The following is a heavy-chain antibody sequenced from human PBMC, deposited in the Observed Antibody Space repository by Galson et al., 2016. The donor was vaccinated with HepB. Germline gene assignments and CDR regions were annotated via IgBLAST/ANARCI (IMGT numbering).Heavy chain of an antibody. CDR3: AKRGSSGFVNYYGMDV. D-gene: IGHD3-10*01. Sequence: SLRLSCAAPGFVFSAFDMNWVRQAPGRGLEWVSTVVGSGSKTFYADSVKGRFTVSRANSRNTLHLQMIGLRAEDTAVYYCAKRGSSGFVNYYGMDVWDQGTTVTVSS. V-gene: IGHV3-23*01. CDR2: VVGSGSKT. J-gene: IGHJ6*02. CDR1: GFVFSAFD.